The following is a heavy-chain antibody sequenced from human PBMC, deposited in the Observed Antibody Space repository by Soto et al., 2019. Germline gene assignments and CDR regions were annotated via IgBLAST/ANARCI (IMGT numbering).Heavy chain of an antibody. Sequence: PSETLSLTCSVSVGSISSVGHYWTWILQQPGKGLEWIGYIYYSGSTDYNPSLKSRVTISVDRSKNQFSLNLSSVTAADTAIYYCARESGGYDSSTRYGLDVWGQGTTVTVSS. J-gene: IGHJ6*02. D-gene: IGHD6-25*01. CDR3: ARESGGYDSSTRYGLDV. CDR2: IYYSGST. CDR1: VGSISSVGHY. V-gene: IGHV4-31*03.